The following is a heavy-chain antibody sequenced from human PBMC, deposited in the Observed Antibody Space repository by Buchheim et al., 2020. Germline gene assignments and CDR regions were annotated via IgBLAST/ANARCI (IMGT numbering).Heavy chain of an antibody. D-gene: IGHD1-26*01. CDR3: ATLPGSWDRFDY. J-gene: IGHJ4*02. Sequence: EVQLVQSGAEVKKPGETLKISCKGSGYRFTSYWIAWVRQMPGKGLEWMGVIDPGDSDTRYSPSFQGPVTISADKSIRPAYPQWSSLRASDTAIYYCATLPGSWDRFDYWGQGTL. CDR1: GYRFTSYW. V-gene: IGHV5-51*01. CDR2: IDPGDSDT.